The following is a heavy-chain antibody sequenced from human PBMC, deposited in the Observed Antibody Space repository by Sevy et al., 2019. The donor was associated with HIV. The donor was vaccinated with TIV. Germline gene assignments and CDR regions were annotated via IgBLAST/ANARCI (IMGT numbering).Heavy chain of an antibody. J-gene: IGHJ3*02. V-gene: IGHV3-66*02. Sequence: GGSLRLSCAASGFTVSTNYMNWVRQAPGKGLECVSIIYSGGSTYYADSVKGRFTISRDNSKNTLYLQMNSLRTEDTAVYYCAREVRTSDWHKGGAENAFDIWGQGTMVTVSS. CDR2: IYSGGST. D-gene: IGHD2-21*02. CDR3: AREVRTSDWHKGGAENAFDI. CDR1: GFTVSTNY.